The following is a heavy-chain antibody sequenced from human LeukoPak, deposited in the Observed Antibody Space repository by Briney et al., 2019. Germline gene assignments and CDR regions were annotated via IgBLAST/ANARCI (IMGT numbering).Heavy chain of an antibody. J-gene: IGHJ6*02. CDR2: ISSSGSTI. CDR1: GFTLSDYY. D-gene: IGHD5-18*01. Sequence: GGSLRLSCAASGFTLSDYYMSWIRQAPGKGLEWVSYISSSGSTIYYADSVKGRFTISRDNAKNSLYLQMNSLRAEDTAVYYCATCTYSYGYGANYYYGMDVWGQGTTVTVSS. CDR3: ATCTYSYGYGANYYYGMDV. V-gene: IGHV3-11*01.